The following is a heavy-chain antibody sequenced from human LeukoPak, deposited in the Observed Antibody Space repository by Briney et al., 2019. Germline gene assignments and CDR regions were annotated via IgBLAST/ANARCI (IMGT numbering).Heavy chain of an antibody. Sequence: RASVKVSCKASGYTFTGYYMHWVRQAPGQGLEWMGWINPNSGGTNYAQKFQGRVTMTRDTSISTAYMELSSLRSEDTAVYYCARDDCGGDCGYYYMDVWGKGTTVTVSS. D-gene: IGHD2-21*02. CDR2: INPNSGGT. CDR1: GYTFTGYY. CDR3: ARDDCGGDCGYYYMDV. J-gene: IGHJ6*03. V-gene: IGHV1-2*02.